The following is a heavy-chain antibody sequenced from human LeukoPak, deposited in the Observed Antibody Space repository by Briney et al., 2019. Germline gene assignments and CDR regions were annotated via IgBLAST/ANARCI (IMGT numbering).Heavy chain of an antibody. CDR3: ARLRFLVDY. J-gene: IGHJ4*02. Sequence: SETLSLTCTVSGGSISSYYWSWIRQPPGKGLEWIGYIYYSGSTNYNPSLKSRVTISVDTSKNQFSLKLNSVTAADTAVYYCARLRFLVDYWGQGTLVTVSS. CDR2: IYYSGST. V-gene: IGHV4-59*08. CDR1: GGSISSYY. D-gene: IGHD3-3*01.